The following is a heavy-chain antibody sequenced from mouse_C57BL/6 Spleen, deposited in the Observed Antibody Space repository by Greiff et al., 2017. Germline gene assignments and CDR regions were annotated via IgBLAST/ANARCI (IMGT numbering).Heavy chain of an antibody. D-gene: IGHD2-12*01. Sequence: EVKLMESEGGLVQPGSSMKLSCTASGFTFSDYYMAWVRQVPEKGLEWVANINYDGSSTYYLDSLKSRFIISRDNAKNILYLQMSSLKSEDTATYYCAREQRQRYFDVWGTGTTVTVSS. J-gene: IGHJ1*03. CDR1: GFTFSDYY. V-gene: IGHV5-16*01. CDR2: INYDGSST. CDR3: AREQRQRYFDV.